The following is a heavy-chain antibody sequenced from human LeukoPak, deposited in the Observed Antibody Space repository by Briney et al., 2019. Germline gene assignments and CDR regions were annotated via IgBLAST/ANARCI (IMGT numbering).Heavy chain of an antibody. CDR1: GGSINSYF. CDR2: IYYSGST. J-gene: IGHJ4*02. Sequence: SETLSLTCTVSGGSINSYFWTWIRQPAGKGLEWIGYIYYSGSTNYNPSLKSRVTISVDTSKNQFSLKLSSVTAADTAVYYCARVAAAWTFDYWGQGTLVTVSS. CDR3: ARVAAAWTFDY. V-gene: IGHV4-59*01. D-gene: IGHD6-13*01.